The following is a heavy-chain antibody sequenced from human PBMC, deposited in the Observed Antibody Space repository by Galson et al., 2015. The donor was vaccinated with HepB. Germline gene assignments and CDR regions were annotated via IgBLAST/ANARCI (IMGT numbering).Heavy chain of an antibody. J-gene: IGHJ4*02. CDR2: ISGSGGST. V-gene: IGHV3-23*01. Sequence: SLRLSCAASGFTFSSYAMSWVRQAPGKGLEWVSAISGSGGSTYYADSVKGRFTISRDNSKNTLYLQMNSLRAEDTAVYYCAKAMAGGGEFDYWGQGTLVTVSS. D-gene: IGHD4-23*01. CDR3: AKAMAGGGEFDY. CDR1: GFTFSSYA.